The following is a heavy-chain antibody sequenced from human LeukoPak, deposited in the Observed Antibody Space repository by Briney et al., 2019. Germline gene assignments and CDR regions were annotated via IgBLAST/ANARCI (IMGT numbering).Heavy chain of an antibody. CDR3: VRGNVKHYHSVADEYYYYMDV. D-gene: IGHD6-19*01. CDR2: ISCSGTP. V-gene: IGHV4-34*01. J-gene: IGHJ6*03. Sequence: PSETLSLTCAVYGDSFSGFYWTWVRQAPGKGLEWIGEISCSGTPRYNPSLNSRITVTLDTSKKQISLNLSPVTAADTAVYYCVRGNVKHYHSVADEYYYYMDVWGKGTAVIVSS. CDR1: GDSFSGFY.